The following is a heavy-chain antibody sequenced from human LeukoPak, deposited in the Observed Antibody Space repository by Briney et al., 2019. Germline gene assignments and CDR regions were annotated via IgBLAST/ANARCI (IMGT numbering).Heavy chain of an antibody. V-gene: IGHV3-23*01. D-gene: IGHD1-26*01. Sequence: GGSLRLSCAASGFTFSSYGMSWVRQAPGKGLEWVSAISGSGGSTYYADSVKGRFTISRDNSKNTLYLQMNSLRAEDTAVYYCAKDRLGVGATTFFDYWGQGTLVTVSS. J-gene: IGHJ4*02. CDR3: AKDRLGVGATTFFDY. CDR1: GFTFSSYG. CDR2: ISGSGGST.